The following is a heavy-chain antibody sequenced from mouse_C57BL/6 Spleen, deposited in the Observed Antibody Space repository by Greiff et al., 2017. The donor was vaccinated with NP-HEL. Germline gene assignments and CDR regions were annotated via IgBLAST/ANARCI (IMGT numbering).Heavy chain of an antibody. CDR3: ARNYGSSWSYYFDY. D-gene: IGHD1-1*01. V-gene: IGHV5-17*01. Sequence: DVMLVESGGGLVKPGGSLKLSCAASGFTFSDYGMHWVRQAPEKGLEWVAYISSGSSTIYYADTVKGRFTISRDNAKNTLFLQMTSLRSEDTAMYYCARNYGSSWSYYFDYWGQGTTLTVSS. J-gene: IGHJ2*01. CDR1: GFTFSDYG. CDR2: ISSGSSTI.